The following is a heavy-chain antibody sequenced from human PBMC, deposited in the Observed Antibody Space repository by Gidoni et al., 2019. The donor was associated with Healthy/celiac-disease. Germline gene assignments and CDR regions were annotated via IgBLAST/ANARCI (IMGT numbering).Heavy chain of an antibody. J-gene: IGHJ4*02. CDR1: GFPFGDYA. V-gene: IGHV3-49*03. Sequence: EVQLVESGGGLVQPGRSLRLSCPRSGFPFGDYAMGWLRQAPGKGLEWVGFIRSKAYGGTTEYAASVKGRFTISRDDSKSIAYLQMNSLKTEDTAVYYCTRDRATWEPLDYWGQGTLVTVSS. CDR3: TRDRATWEPLDY. D-gene: IGHD1-26*01. CDR2: IRSKAYGGTT.